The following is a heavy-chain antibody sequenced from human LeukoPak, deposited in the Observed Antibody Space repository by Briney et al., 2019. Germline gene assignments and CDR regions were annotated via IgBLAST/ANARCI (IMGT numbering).Heavy chain of an antibody. D-gene: IGHD3-16*02. CDR2: IIPIFGTA. CDR3: AVTFGGVIADFPFDY. V-gene: IGHV1-69*05. CDR1: GGTFSSYT. J-gene: IGHJ4*02. Sequence: SVKVSCKASGGTFSSYTISWVRQAPGQGLEWMGRIIPIFGTANYAQKFQGRVTITTDESTSTAYMELSSLRSEDTAVYYCAVTFGGVIADFPFDYWGQGTLVTVSS.